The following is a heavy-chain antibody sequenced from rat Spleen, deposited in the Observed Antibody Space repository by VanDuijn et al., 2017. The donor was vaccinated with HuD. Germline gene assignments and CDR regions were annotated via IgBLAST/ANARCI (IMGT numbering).Heavy chain of an antibody. CDR2: ISTSGGST. D-gene: IGHD1-4*01. V-gene: IGHV5-19*01. CDR1: GFSLTSNS. Sequence: VQLKESGPGLVQPSQTLSLTCTVSGFSLTSNSVNWVRQAPTKGLEWVASISTSGGSTYYRDSVKGRFTVSRDNAKSTLYLQMDSLRSEDTATYYCARHRGPGYNYYVMDAWGQGASVTVSS. CDR3: ARHRGPGYNYYVMDA. J-gene: IGHJ4*01.